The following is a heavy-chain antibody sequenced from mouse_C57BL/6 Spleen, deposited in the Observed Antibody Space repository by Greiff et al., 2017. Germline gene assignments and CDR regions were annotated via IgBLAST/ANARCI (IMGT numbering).Heavy chain of an antibody. D-gene: IGHD2-4*01. CDR1: GYTFTSYW. CDR2: INPSNGGT. Sequence: QVQLQQPGTELVKPGASVKLSCKASGYTFTSYWMHWVNQRPGQGLEWIGNINPSNGGTNYNEKFKSKATLTVDKSSSTAYMQLSSLTSEDSAVYSCAEGADDYDDAEFDYWGQGTTLTVSS. CDR3: AEGADDYDDAEFDY. V-gene: IGHV1-53*01. J-gene: IGHJ2*01.